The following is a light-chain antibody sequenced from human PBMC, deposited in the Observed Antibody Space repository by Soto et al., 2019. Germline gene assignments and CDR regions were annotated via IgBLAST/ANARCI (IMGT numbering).Light chain of an antibody. CDR3: SSYACSNNFV. CDR1: SSAIGAYCY. J-gene: IGLJ1*01. V-gene: IGLV2-8*01. Sequence: QSALTQPPSASGSPGQSVTLSCTGTSSAIGAYCYVSWYQQHPGKAPKLMISEVSRRPSGGPERFSGSKSGNTASLTVSGRQADDEAHDYCSSYACSNNFVFGTGTKLTVL. CDR2: EVS.